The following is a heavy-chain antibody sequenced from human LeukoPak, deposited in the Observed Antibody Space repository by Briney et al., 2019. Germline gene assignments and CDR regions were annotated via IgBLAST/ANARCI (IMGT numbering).Heavy chain of an antibody. J-gene: IGHJ4*02. CDR3: ARRPTYYDTLTGYYKPSVTFDY. CDR2: IYYSGST. CDR1: SGSISSSSYY. Sequence: SETLSLTCTVPSGSISSSSYYWGWIRQPPGKGLEWIGSIYYSGSTYYNPSLKSRVTISVDTSKNQFSLKLNSVTAADTAVYYCARRPTYYDTLTGYYKPSVTFDYWGQGTLVTVSS. D-gene: IGHD3-9*01. V-gene: IGHV4-39*01.